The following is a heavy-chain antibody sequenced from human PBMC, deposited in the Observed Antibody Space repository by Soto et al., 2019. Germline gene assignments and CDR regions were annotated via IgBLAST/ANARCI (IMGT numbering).Heavy chain of an antibody. D-gene: IGHD3-16*01. J-gene: IGHJ6*02. CDR3: ARDNLAFYGMDV. Sequence: SETLSLTCAVSGGSISSGGYSWSWIRQPPGKGLEWIGYIYHSGSTYHNPSLKSRVTISVDRSKNQFSLKLSSVTAADTAVYYCARDNLAFYGMDVWGQGTTVTVSS. CDR1: GGSISSGGYS. CDR2: IYHSGST. V-gene: IGHV4-30-2*01.